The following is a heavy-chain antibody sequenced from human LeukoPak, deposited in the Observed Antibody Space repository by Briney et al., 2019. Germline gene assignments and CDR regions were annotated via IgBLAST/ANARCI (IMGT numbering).Heavy chain of an antibody. CDR1: GFTFSGYS. V-gene: IGHV3-21*01. D-gene: IGHD2-2*01. J-gene: IGHJ4*02. Sequence: GSLRLSCAASGFTFSGYSMNWVRQAPGKGLEWVSSISSSSSYIYYADSVKGRFTISRDNAKNSLYLQMNSLRAEDTAVYYCARGLGYCSSTSCFNFDYWGQGTLVTVSS. CDR3: ARGLGYCSSTSCFNFDY. CDR2: ISSSSSYI.